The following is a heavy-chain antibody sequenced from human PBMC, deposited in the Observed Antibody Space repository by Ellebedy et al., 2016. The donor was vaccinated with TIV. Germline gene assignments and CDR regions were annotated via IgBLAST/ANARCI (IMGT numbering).Heavy chain of an antibody. CDR3: AKDRVVAPGNVNWFNP. Sequence: GGSLRLSXAASGFTFTNYAMSWVRQAPGKGLEWLAAISYSGGVNTYYADSVKGRFTISRDNSRNRLFLHMNSLRVDDTAVYYCAKDRVVAPGNVNWFNPWGQGTLVTVSS. D-gene: IGHD6-13*01. J-gene: IGHJ5*02. CDR2: ISYSGGVNT. V-gene: IGHV3-23*01. CDR1: GFTFTNYA.